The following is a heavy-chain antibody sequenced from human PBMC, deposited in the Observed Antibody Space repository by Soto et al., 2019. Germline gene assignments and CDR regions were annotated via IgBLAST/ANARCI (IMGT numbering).Heavy chain of an antibody. J-gene: IGHJ4*02. V-gene: IGHV3-23*01. CDR3: AKSYWTDNGGVEWLSPEYYFDY. Sequence: PGGSLRLSCAASGFTFSSYAMSWVRQAPGKGLEWVSAISGSGGSTYYADSVKGRFTISRDNSKTTLYLQMNSLRADATAVYYCAKSYWTDNGGVEWLSPEYYFDYWGQGTLVTVSS. CDR1: GFTFSSYA. D-gene: IGHD3-3*01. CDR2: ISGSGGST.